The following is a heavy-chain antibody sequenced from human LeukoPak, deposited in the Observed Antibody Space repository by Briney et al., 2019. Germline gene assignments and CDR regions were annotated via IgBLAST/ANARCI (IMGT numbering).Heavy chain of an antibody. D-gene: IGHD3-10*01. CDR1: GGSISRGGYS. J-gene: IGHJ4*02. CDR3: VRGVPFDY. CDR2: IYHSGST. Sequence: SDTLPLTCAVSGGSISRGGYSRSWIRQPPGKGLEWIGYIYHSGSTYYNPSLKSRVTISVDRSKNQFSLKLSSVTAADTAVYYRVRGVPFDYWGQGTLVTVSS. V-gene: IGHV4-30-2*01.